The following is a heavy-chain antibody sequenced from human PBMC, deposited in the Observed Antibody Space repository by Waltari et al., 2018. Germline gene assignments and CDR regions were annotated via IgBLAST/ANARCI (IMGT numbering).Heavy chain of an antibody. D-gene: IGHD5-12*01. V-gene: IGHV4-59*11. CDR2: IYYSGST. CDR3: ARERGSGYDLGWFDP. J-gene: IGHJ5*02. Sequence: QVQLQESGPGLVKPLETLSLTCTVSGGSISSHYWSWIRQPPGKGLGWIGYIYYSGSTNDNPSLKSRVTISVDTSKNQFSLKLSSVTAADTAVYYCARERGSGYDLGWFDPWGQGTLVTVSS. CDR1: GGSISSHY.